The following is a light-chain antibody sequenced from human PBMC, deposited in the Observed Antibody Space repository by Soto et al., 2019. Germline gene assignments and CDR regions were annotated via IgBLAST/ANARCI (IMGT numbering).Light chain of an antibody. V-gene: IGKV3-20*01. J-gene: IGKJ1*01. Sequence: EIVLTQSPATLSLSPGERATLSCRASQSIRNYLAWYQQKSGQAPRLLLYGTSSRATGIPERFSGSGSGTDFTLTISRLEPEDFAVYYCQHYGSSRTFGQGTKVDNK. CDR1: QSIRNY. CDR3: QHYGSSRT. CDR2: GTS.